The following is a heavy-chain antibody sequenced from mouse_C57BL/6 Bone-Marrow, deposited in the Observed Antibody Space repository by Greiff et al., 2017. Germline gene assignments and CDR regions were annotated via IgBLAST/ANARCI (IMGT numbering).Heavy chain of an antibody. CDR2: IYPSDSET. J-gene: IGHJ1*03. V-gene: IGHV1-61*01. Sequence: QVQLKQPGAELVRPGSSVKLSCKASGYTFTSYWMDWVKQRPGQGLEWIGNIYPSDSETHYNQKFKDQATLTVDKSSSTAYMQLSSLTSEDSAVYYCARRTMLHWYFDVWGTGTTVTVSS. CDR3: ARRTMLHWYFDV. CDR1: GYTFTSYW. D-gene: IGHD1-1*02.